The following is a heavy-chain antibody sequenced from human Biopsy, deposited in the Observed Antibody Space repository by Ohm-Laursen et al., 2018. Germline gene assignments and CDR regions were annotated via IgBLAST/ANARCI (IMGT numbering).Heavy chain of an antibody. CDR3: ARAYRMYFFDF. Sequence: PVKVSCKASGYTLTNYFLHWVRQAPGQGLEWMGMINPSNARTNYAQKFQGRVTMTKDTSTSTVYMDLGSLRSEDTALYFCARAYRMYFFDFWGQGSLVTVSA. CDR1: GYTLTNYF. V-gene: IGHV1-46*01. D-gene: IGHD3-16*02. CDR2: INPSNART. J-gene: IGHJ4*02.